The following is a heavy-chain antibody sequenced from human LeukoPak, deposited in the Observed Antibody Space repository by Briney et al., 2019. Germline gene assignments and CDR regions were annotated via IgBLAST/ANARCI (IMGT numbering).Heavy chain of an antibody. CDR3: AKVTAWYSSSWYMAY. Sequence: PGGSLRLSCAASGFTFSSHAMSWVRQAPGKGLERVSSIGSSGATFYADSVKGRFTISRDNSKNTMFLQMNSLRVEDTAVYFCAKVTAWYSSSWYMAYWGQGTLVTVSS. CDR1: GFTFSSHA. CDR2: IGSSGAT. V-gene: IGHV3-23*01. J-gene: IGHJ4*02. D-gene: IGHD6-13*01.